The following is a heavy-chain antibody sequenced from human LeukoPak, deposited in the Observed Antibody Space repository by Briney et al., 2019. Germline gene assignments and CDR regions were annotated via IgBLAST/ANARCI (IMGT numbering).Heavy chain of an antibody. CDR1: GFTFSSYG. CDR2: ISYDGSNK. CDR3: AKGVFAGFDY. V-gene: IGHV3-30*18. D-gene: IGHD2-8*01. J-gene: IGHJ4*02. Sequence: GGSLRLSCAASGFTFSSYGMHWVRQAPGKGLEWVAVISYDGSNKYYADSVKGRFTISRDNSKNTLYLQMNSLRAEDTAVYYCAKGVFAGFDYWGQGTLVTVSS.